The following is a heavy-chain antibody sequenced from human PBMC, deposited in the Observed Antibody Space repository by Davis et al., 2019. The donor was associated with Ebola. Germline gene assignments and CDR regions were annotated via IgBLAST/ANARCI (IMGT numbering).Heavy chain of an antibody. CDR3: AREGCSNGVCHDFDY. Sequence: ASVKVSCKASGYTFTSYAMNWVRQAPGQGLEWMGRINPNSGDTNYAPNFQGRVTMTRDTSMNTAYMELSRLRSDDTAVYYCAREGCSNGVCHDFDYWGQGTLVTVSS. J-gene: IGHJ4*02. V-gene: IGHV1-2*06. D-gene: IGHD2-8*01. CDR2: INPNSGDT. CDR1: GYTFTSYA.